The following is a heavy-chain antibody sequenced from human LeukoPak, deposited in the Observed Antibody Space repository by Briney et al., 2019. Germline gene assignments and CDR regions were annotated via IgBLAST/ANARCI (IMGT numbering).Heavy chain of an antibody. CDR1: GFTFSTYS. Sequence: PGGSLRLSWAASGFTFSTYSMNWVRQAPGRGLEWVSSINSGGYIYYADSVKGRFTISRDNAQNSLYLQMNSLRAEDTAVYYCAREGGYCFGAGCRYFDYWGQGTLVTVSS. V-gene: IGHV3-21*01. D-gene: IGHD2-15*01. CDR3: AREGGYCFGAGCRYFDY. J-gene: IGHJ4*02. CDR2: INSGGYI.